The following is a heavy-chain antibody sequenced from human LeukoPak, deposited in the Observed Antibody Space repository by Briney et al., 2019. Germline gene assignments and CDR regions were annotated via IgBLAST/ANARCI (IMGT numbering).Heavy chain of an antibody. J-gene: IGHJ4*02. CDR3: VKGGRYSGSSADF. CDR1: GFTFSSYA. CDR2: ISTDGGHT. V-gene: IGHV3-64D*09. Sequence: PGGSLRLSCSTSGFTFSSYAMHWVRQAPGKGLQYVSAISTDGGHTYYADSVKGRFTISRDNSKNTLYLQMGSLRAEDTAVYYCVKGGRYSGSSADFWGQGTLVTVSS. D-gene: IGHD6-6*01.